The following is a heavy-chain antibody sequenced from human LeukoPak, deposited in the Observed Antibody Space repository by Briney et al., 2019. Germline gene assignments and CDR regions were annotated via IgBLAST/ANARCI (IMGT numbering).Heavy chain of an antibody. J-gene: IGHJ6*03. V-gene: IGHV5-51*01. D-gene: IGHD6-13*01. CDR1: GYSLTSYW. CDR3: ARQPQQLGNYYYYYMDV. CDR2: IYPGDSDT. Sequence: GESLKISCKGSGYSLTSYWIGWVRPMPGKGLEWMGIIYPGDSDTRYSPSFQGQVTISADKSISTAYLQWSSLKASDTAMYYCARQPQQLGNYYYYYMDVWGKGTTVTVSS.